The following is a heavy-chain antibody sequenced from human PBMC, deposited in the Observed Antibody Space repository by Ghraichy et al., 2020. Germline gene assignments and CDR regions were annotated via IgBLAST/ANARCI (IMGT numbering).Heavy chain of an antibody. D-gene: IGHD2-15*01. CDR1: GGSISSSSYY. Sequence: SETLSLTCTVSGGSISSSSYYWGWIRQPPGKGLEWIGSIYYSGSTYYNPSLKSRVTISVDTSKNQFSLKLSSVTAADTAVYYCARHLTSGGSWPLDFDYWGQGTLVTVSS. V-gene: IGHV4-39*01. CDR2: IYYSGST. J-gene: IGHJ4*02. CDR3: ARHLTSGGSWPLDFDY.